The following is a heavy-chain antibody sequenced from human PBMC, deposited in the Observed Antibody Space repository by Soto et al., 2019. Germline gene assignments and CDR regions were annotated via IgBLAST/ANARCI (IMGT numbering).Heavy chain of an antibody. J-gene: IGHJ6*02. CDR2: INYSGST. CDR3: ARGRYGMDV. V-gene: IGHV4-61*08. CDR1: GGSISSGDYY. Sequence: SETLSLTCSVSGGSISSGDYYWNWIRQPPGKGLEWIAYINYSGSTNYNPSLKSRITISVDKSKNQFSLKLSSVTAADTAVYYCARGRYGMDVWGQGTTVTVSS.